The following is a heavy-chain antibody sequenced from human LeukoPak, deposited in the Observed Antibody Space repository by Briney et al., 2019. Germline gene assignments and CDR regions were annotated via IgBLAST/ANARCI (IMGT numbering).Heavy chain of an antibody. CDR1: GFTFSTYA. CDR2: ISGSGDTT. CDR3: AKSKGQQWLVPDY. V-gene: IGHV3-23*01. D-gene: IGHD6-19*01. J-gene: IGHJ4*02. Sequence: GGSLRLSCAASGFTFSTYAMSWVRQPPGKGLEWVSGISGSGDTTYYADSVKGRFTISRDNSKNTLYLQMNSLRAEDTAVYYCAKSKGQQWLVPDYWGQGTLVTVSS.